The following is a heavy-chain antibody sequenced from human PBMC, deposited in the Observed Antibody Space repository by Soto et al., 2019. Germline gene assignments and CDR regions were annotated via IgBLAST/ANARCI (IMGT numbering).Heavy chain of an antibody. J-gene: IGHJ4*02. V-gene: IGHV1-2*02. D-gene: IGHD3-22*01. CDR3: ARAPQYYYDSSGYYGRDY. Sequence: ASVKVSCKASGYTFTGYYMHWVRQSPGQGLEWMGWINPNSGGTNYAQKFQGRVTMTRDTSISTAYMELSRLRSDDTAVYYCARAPQYYYDSSGYYGRDYWGQGTLVTVSS. CDR1: GYTFTGYY. CDR2: INPNSGGT.